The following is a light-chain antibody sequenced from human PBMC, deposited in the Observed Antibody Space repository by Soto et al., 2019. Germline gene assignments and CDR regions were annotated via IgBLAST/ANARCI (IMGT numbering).Light chain of an antibody. CDR1: QSVTSS. J-gene: IGKJ1*01. V-gene: IGKV3-20*01. Sequence: EIVLTQSPATLSLSPGDRATLSCRASQSVTSSLAWFQQKPGQAPRLLIYDVSRRATAIPERFSGSGSGTDFTLTINRLEPEDFAVYYCQQYGSSPTFGLGTKV. CDR3: QQYGSSPT. CDR2: DVS.